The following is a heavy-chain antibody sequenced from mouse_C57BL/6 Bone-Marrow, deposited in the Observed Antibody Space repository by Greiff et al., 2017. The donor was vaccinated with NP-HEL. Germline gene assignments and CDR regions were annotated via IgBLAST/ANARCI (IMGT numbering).Heavy chain of an antibody. D-gene: IGHD2-1*01. Sequence: EVKLVESGGGLVQPKGSLKLSCAASGFSFNTYAMNWVRQAPGKGLEWVARIRSKSNNYATYYADSVKDRFTISRDDSESMLYLQMNNLKTEDTAMYYCVRQRGNFLFDYWGQGTTLTVSS. CDR2: IRSKSNNYAT. J-gene: IGHJ2*01. CDR3: VRQRGNFLFDY. CDR1: GFSFNTYA. V-gene: IGHV10-1*01.